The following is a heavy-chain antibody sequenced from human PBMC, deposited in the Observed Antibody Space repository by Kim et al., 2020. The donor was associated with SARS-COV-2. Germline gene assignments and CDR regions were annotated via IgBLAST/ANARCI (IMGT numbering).Heavy chain of an antibody. J-gene: IGHJ5*02. Sequence: TSYADSVKGRFTISRDNYKNTLFLQMSSLRADDTAIYYCARTSSTFKFPTWGQGTLVTVSS. V-gene: IGHV3-53*01. CDR3: ARTSSTFKFPT. D-gene: IGHD6-6*01. CDR2: T.